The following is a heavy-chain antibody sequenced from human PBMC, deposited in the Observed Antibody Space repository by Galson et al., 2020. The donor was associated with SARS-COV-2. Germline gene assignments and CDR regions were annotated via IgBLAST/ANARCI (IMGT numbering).Heavy chain of an antibody. CDR3: ARAGPMRHSSSGYENNWFDP. J-gene: IGHJ5*02. Sequence: GGSLRLSCAASGFSVSNNSMTWVRQAPGKGLEWVAVVYGGSSAYYTDSVGGRFTISRDNSETSVYLQMNRLRADDTAGYYCARAGPMRHSSSGYENNWFDPWGQGTLVTVSS. D-gene: IGHD6-13*01. CDR1: GFSVSNNS. CDR2: VYGGSSA. V-gene: IGHV3-53*01.